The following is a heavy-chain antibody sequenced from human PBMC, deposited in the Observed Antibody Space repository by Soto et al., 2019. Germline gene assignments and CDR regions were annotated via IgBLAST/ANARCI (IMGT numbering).Heavy chain of an antibody. Sequence: EVQLVESGGGLVKPGGSLRLSCAASGFTFSSYSMNWVRQAPGKGLEWVSSISSSSSYIYYADSVKGRFTISRDNAKNPLYLQMNSLRGEGTAGFYCARGNRGYFDYWGQGTLVTVSS. CDR1: GFTFSSYS. CDR2: ISSSSSYI. V-gene: IGHV3-21*01. CDR3: ARGNRGYFDY. D-gene: IGHD3-10*01. J-gene: IGHJ4*02.